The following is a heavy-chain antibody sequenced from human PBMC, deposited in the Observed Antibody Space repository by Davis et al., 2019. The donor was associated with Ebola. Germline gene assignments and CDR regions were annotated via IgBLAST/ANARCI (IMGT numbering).Heavy chain of an antibody. CDR2: VDHSGST. D-gene: IGHD3-10*01. CDR3: ARESFSSGSYYTGYYYYGMDV. Sequence: SQTLSLTCAVYGGTFIDYYWSWIRQPPGKGLEWIGEVDHSGSTNCNPSLKSRVTISVDTSKNQLSLKLSSVTAADTAVYYCARESFSSGSYYTGYYYYGMDVWGQGTTVTVSS. CDR1: GGTFIDYY. V-gene: IGHV4-34*01. J-gene: IGHJ6*02.